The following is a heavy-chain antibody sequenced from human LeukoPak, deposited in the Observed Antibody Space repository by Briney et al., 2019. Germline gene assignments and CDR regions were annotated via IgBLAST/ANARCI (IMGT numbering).Heavy chain of an antibody. Sequence: GGSLRLSCAASGFNFIDYSMNWVRQPPGKGLEWISYIGISSGNTKYADSVKGRFTISRDKARNSLYLQMNSLRVEDTAVYYCARDHRYAFDNWGHGTLVTVSS. D-gene: IGHD5-12*01. V-gene: IGHV3-48*01. J-gene: IGHJ4*01. CDR2: IGISSGNT. CDR1: GFNFIDYS. CDR3: ARDHRYAFDN.